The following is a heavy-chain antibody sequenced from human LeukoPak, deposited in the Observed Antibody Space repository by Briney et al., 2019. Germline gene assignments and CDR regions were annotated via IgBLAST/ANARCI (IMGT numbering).Heavy chain of an antibody. V-gene: IGHV3-66*04. CDR1: GFTVSSNY. CDR2: IHSGGNT. J-gene: IGHJ4*02. Sequence: GGSLRLSCAASGFTVSSNYMSWVRQAPGKGLEWVSIIHSGGNTYYADSVKGRFTVSRDNSKNTLNLQMNSLRAEDTAMYYCARRGYGYGSPFDYWGQGTLVTVSS. D-gene: IGHD5-18*01. CDR3: ARRGYGYGSPFDY.